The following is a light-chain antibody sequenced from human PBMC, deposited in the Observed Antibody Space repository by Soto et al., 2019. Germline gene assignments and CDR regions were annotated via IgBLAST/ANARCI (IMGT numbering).Light chain of an antibody. CDR3: QQYYSTPWT. J-gene: IGKJ1*01. CDR2: WAS. V-gene: IGKV4-1*01. Sequence: DIVMTQSPDSLAVSLGERATINCKSSQSVLYSSNNKNYLAWYQQKPGQPPKLLIYWASTREPGVPDRFSGSGSGTDFTLTISSLQAEDVAVYSCQQYYSTPWTFGQGTKVEIK. CDR1: QSVLYSSNNKNY.